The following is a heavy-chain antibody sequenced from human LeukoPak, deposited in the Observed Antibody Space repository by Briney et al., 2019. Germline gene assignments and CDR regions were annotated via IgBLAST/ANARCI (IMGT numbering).Heavy chain of an antibody. J-gene: IGHJ2*01. V-gene: IGHV4-61*02. D-gene: IGHD6-6*01. CDR3: ASISIADWYFDL. CDR1: GGSISSATYY. Sequence: SETLSLTCTVSGGSISSATYYWNWIRQPAGKGLEWIGRIYTSGSTNYNPSLKSRVTMSVDTSKNQFSLKLSSVTAADTAVYYCASISIADWYFDLWGRGTLVTVSS. CDR2: IYTSGST.